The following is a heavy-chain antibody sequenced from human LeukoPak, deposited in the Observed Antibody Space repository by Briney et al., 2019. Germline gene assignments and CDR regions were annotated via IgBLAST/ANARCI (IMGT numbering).Heavy chain of an antibody. CDR2: IYTRGST. D-gene: IGHD3-10*01. J-gene: IGHJ6*03. CDR1: GGSISSGSYY. CDR3: ARESRGGYGYYYYMDV. Sequence: SQTLSLTCTVSGGSISSGSYYWSWIRQPAGKGLEWIGRIYTRGSTNYNPSLKSRVTISVDTSKNQFSLKLSSVTAADTAVYYCARESRGGYGYYYYMDVWGKGTTVTVSS. V-gene: IGHV4-61*02.